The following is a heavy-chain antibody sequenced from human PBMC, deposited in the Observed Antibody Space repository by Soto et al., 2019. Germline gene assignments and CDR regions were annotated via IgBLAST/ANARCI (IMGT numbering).Heavy chain of an antibody. Sequence: QVQMQESGPGLVKPSGTLSPTCAVTGDRISRGKWWTWVRESPGKGLEWIGEIDPSGRPNYNSSLRSRGTMSVGKSNNQFSLYLSAVTAADTAVYYRARGGDWCFDYWGQGTLVTVSS. J-gene: IGHJ4*02. D-gene: IGHD2-21*02. V-gene: IGHV4-4*02. CDR1: GDRISRGKW. CDR3: ARGGDWCFDY. CDR2: IDPSGRP.